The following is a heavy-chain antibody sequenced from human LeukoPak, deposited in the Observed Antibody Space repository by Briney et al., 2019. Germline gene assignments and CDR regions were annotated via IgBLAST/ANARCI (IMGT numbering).Heavy chain of an antibody. V-gene: IGHV1-8*01. CDR2: MNPNSGNT. J-gene: IGHJ5*02. Sequence: GASVKVSCKASEYTCTSYDINWVRQATGQGLEWMGWMNPNSGNTGYAQKFQGRVTMTRNTSISAAYMELSSLRSEDTAVYYCARGRLSDDLEWLLPVPFDPWGQGTLVTVSS. CDR3: ARGRLSDDLEWLLPVPFDP. CDR1: EYTCTSYD. D-gene: IGHD3-3*01.